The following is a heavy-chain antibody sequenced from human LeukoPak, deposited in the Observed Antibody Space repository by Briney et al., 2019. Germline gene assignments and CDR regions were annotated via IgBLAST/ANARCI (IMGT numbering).Heavy chain of an antibody. V-gene: IGHV1-69*05. J-gene: IGHJ4*02. D-gene: IGHD5-24*01. CDR3: AGIDGYRADY. CDR2: IIPIFGTA. CDR1: GGTFSSYI. Sequence: SVKVSCKASGGTFSSYIISWVRQAPGQGLEWMGRIIPIFGTANYAQKFQGRVTITTDESTNTAYIELSSLRSEDTAVYYCAGIDGYRADYWGQGTLVTVSS.